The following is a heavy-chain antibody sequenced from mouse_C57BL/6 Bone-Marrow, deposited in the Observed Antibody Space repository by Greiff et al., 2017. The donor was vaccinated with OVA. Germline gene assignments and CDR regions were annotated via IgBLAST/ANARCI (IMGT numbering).Heavy chain of an antibody. CDR3: ARANWDHYAMDY. Sequence: VQLQQSGPELVKPGASVKIPCKASGYTFTDYNMDWVKQSHGQSLEWIGDINPNNGGTIYNQKFKGKATLTVDKSSSTAYMELRSLTSEDTAVYYCARANWDHYAMDYWGQGTSVTVSS. V-gene: IGHV1-18*01. CDR1: GYTFTDYN. J-gene: IGHJ4*01. D-gene: IGHD4-1*01. CDR2: INPNNGGT.